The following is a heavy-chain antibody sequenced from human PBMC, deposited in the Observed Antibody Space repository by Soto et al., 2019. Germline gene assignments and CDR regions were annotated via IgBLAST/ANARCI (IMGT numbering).Heavy chain of an antibody. CDR3: ARIPDTSIAAHYYYYGMDV. J-gene: IGHJ6*02. CDR2: IIPIFGTA. D-gene: IGHD6-6*01. CDR1: GGTFSSYA. Sequence: SVKVSCKASGGTFSSYAISWVRQAPGQGLEWMGGIIPIFGTANYAQKFQGRVTITADKSTSTAYMELSSLRSEDTAVYYCARIPDTSIAAHYYYYGMDVWGQGTTVTVSS. V-gene: IGHV1-69*06.